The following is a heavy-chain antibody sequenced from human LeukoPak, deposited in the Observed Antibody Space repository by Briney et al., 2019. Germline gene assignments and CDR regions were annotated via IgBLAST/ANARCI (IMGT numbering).Heavy chain of an antibody. V-gene: IGHV3-30-3*01. CDR1: GFTFSSYA. CDR2: ISYDGSNK. Sequence: PGGSLRLSCAASGFTFSSYAMPWVRQAPGKGLEWVAVISYDGSNKYYADSVKGRFTISRDNSKNTLYLQMNSLRAEDTAVYYCAREVEYYYDSSGYYYNAFDIWGQGTMVTVSS. D-gene: IGHD3-22*01. J-gene: IGHJ3*02. CDR3: AREVEYYYDSSGYYYNAFDI.